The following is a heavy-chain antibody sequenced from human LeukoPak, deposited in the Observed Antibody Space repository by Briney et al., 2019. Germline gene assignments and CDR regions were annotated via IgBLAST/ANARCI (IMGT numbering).Heavy chain of an antibody. CDR1: GFTFSSYA. V-gene: IGHV3-30-3*01. CDR3: ARESKYAC. Sequence: PGGSLRLSCAASGFTFSSYAMHWVRQAPGKGLEWVAVISYDGSNKYYADSVKGRFTISRDNSKNTLYLQMNSLRAEDTAVYYCARESKYACWGQGTLVTVSS. J-gene: IGHJ4*02. CDR2: ISYDGSNK. D-gene: IGHD2-8*01.